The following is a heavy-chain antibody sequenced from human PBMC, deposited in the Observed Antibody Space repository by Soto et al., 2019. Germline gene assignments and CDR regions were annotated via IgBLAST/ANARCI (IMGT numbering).Heavy chain of an antibody. CDR3: ARHSEVPYYYGMDV. J-gene: IGHJ6*02. Sequence: PLEDLKISCNGSGYSLTRYCIGWVLQMPGKGLEWMCIIYPVDSDTRYSPSLQGQVNISADKSISTAYLQWSSLKASDTAMYYCARHSEVPYYYGMDVWAQGTTVTVSS. V-gene: IGHV5-51*01. CDR2: IYPVDSDT. CDR1: GYSLTRYC.